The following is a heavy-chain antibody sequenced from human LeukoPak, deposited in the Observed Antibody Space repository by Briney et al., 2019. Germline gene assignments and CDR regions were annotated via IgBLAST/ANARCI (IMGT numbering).Heavy chain of an antibody. CDR3: VKHSGGVYGNSDY. Sequence: TGGSLRLSCVASGFTFSSHAASCFRQAPGKGLEWVSTIGRGGTDTYYADSVRGRFTISKDSSKNTLQMNSLSAEDTAIYYCVKHSGGVYGNSDYWGQGVLVTVSS. CDR2: IGRGGTDT. J-gene: IGHJ4*02. V-gene: IGHV3-23*01. D-gene: IGHD1-1*01. CDR1: GFTFSSHA.